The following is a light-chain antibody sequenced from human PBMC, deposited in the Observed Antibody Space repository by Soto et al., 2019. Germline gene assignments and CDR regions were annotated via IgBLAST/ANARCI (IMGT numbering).Light chain of an antibody. CDR3: QQYVGSRLT. V-gene: IGKV3-20*01. CDR2: GAS. CDR1: QSDSSSF. J-gene: IGKJ4*01. Sequence: ESVLTQSPGTLSLSPGGRATLSCRTSQSDSSSFFAWYQQKPGQAPRLLIYGASNRATGIPDRFTGRLSGTDLTLTITRLQPEDVAVYFCQQYVGSRLTFGGGTKVDIK.